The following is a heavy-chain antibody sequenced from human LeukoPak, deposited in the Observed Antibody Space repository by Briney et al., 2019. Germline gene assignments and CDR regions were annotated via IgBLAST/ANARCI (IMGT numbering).Heavy chain of an antibody. CDR3: AKERRGNWFDP. V-gene: IGHV3-7*04. D-gene: IGHD1-1*01. Sequence: GGSLRLSCAASGFTFTTYWMGWVRQAPGKGLEWVASIKQDGNEKYYVDSVKGRFTISRDNAKNSLYLQMNSLRAEDTAVYYCAKERRGNWFDPWGRGTLVTVSS. CDR1: GFTFTTYW. CDR2: IKQDGNEK. J-gene: IGHJ5*02.